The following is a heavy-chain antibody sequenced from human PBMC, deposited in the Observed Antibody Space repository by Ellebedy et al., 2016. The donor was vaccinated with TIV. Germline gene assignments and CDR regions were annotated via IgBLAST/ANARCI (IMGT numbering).Heavy chain of an antibody. CDR3: ARALAIFGVASYYYYGMDV. D-gene: IGHD3-3*01. V-gene: IGHV4-34*01. CDR2: INHSGST. CDR1: GGSFSGYY. Sequence: GSLRLSXAVYGGSFSGYYWNWIRQPPGKGLEWIGKINHSGSTNYNPSLKSRVTISVDTSKNQFSLKLSSVTAADTAVYYCARALAIFGVASYYYYGMDVWGQGTTVTVSS. J-gene: IGHJ6*02.